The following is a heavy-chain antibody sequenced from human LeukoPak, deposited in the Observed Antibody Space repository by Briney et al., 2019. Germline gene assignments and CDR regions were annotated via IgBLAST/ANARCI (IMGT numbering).Heavy chain of an antibody. J-gene: IGHJ4*02. Sequence: SETLSLTCAVYGGSFSDYYWGWIRQPPGKGLEWIGEINHSGSTNYNPSLKSRVTISVDTSKNQFSLKLSSVTAADTAVYYCARDPTMVRGVIIFDYWGQGTLVTVSS. CDR1: GGSFSDYY. CDR3: ARDPTMVRGVIIFDY. CDR2: INHSGST. D-gene: IGHD3-10*01. V-gene: IGHV4-34*01.